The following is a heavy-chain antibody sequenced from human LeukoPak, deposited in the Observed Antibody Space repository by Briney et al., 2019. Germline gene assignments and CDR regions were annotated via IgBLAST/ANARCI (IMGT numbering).Heavy chain of an antibody. CDR3: AKVAKYYYGPETYYFFEQ. Sequence: PGGSLRLSCAASGFPFSTYWMSWVRQAPGKGLEWVAHINQDGTEKYYVDSVKGRFTISRDYAKNSLYLQMNSLRVEDTAVYYCAKVAKYYYGPETYYFFEQWGQGTPVTASS. J-gene: IGHJ4*02. CDR2: INQDGTEK. V-gene: IGHV3-7*01. CDR1: GFPFSTYW. D-gene: IGHD3-10*01.